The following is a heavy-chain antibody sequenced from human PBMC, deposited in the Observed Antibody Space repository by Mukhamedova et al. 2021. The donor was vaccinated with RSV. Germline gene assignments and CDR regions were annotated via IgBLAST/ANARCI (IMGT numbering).Heavy chain of an antibody. J-gene: IGHJ4*02. Sequence: PGKGLEWVSYISSSGSTIYYADSVKGRFTISRDNAKNSLYLQMNSLRAEDTAVYYCARDRGITPYYYDSSGKGYFDYWGQGTLVT. CDR2: ISSSGSTI. CDR3: ARDRGITPYYYDSSGKGYFDY. V-gene: IGHV3-48*03. D-gene: IGHD3-22*01.